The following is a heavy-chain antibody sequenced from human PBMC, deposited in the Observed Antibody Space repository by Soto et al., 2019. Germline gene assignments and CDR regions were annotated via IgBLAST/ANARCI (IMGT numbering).Heavy chain of an antibody. CDR3: AKIITAGGIAH. D-gene: IGHD6-13*01. Sequence: GGSLRLSCAASGFTFSNYGMSWVRQAPGKGLEWVSSIGGSGATTYYADSVKGRFTISRDNSENTLYLHMTSLRAEDTALYYCAKIITAGGIAHWGQGTLVTVSS. J-gene: IGHJ4*02. V-gene: IGHV3-23*01. CDR1: GFTFSNYG. CDR2: IGGSGATT.